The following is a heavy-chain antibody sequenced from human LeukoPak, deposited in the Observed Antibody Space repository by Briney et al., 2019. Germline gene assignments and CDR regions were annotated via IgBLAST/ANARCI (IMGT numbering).Heavy chain of an antibody. D-gene: IGHD2-2*01. Sequence: GGSLRLSCAASGFTFGSYGMHWVRQAPGKGLEWVAFIRYDGSNKYYADSVKGRFTISRDNSKNTLYLQMNSLRAEDTAVYYCAKGYCSSTSCYGPYYFDYWGQGTLVTVSS. CDR1: GFTFGSYG. CDR2: IRYDGSNK. V-gene: IGHV3-30*02. J-gene: IGHJ4*02. CDR3: AKGYCSSTSCYGPYYFDY.